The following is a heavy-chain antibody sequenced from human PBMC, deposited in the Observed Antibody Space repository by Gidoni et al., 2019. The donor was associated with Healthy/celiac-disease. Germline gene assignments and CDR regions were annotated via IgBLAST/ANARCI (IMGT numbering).Heavy chain of an antibody. V-gene: IGHV4-59*08. CDR1: GGSISGYY. CDR3: GRHRDIAAAGPLYYFDF. D-gene: IGHD6-13*01. Sequence: QVQLQEAGPGLVKPSETLSLTCTVSGGSISGYYWSWIRQPPGKRLEWIGYIYYSGSTSYNPSLKSRVTMSVDASNNQLSLKLSSVTAADTAVYYCGRHRDIAAAGPLYYFDFRGQGTLVTVSS. CDR2: IYYSGST. J-gene: IGHJ4*02.